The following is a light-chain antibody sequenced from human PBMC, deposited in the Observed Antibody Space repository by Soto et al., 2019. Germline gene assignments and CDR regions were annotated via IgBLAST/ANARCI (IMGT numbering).Light chain of an antibody. CDR1: QSISTW. J-gene: IGKJ1*01. CDR2: DAS. Sequence: DIQMTQSPSTLSAFVGDRVTITCRARQSISTWLAWYQQKAGKAPRLLIFDASSLMSGVPSRFSGSGYGTEFTLTINRLQPDDSATYYCQQYDSFSVWTFGQGTKVEIK. V-gene: IGKV1-5*01. CDR3: QQYDSFSVWT.